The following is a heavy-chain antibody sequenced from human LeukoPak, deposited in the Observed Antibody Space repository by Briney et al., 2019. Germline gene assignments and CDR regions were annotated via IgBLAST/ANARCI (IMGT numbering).Heavy chain of an antibody. Sequence: GGSLRLSCAASGFIFTDYWMNWVRQAPGRGLEWLASVKGDGSATSYVDSVKGRFTISRDNAKNSLYLQMNSLRADDTAVYYCAKGASCSSTSCYEGPSDYWGQGTLVTVSS. V-gene: IGHV3-7*03. J-gene: IGHJ4*02. CDR1: GFIFTDYW. D-gene: IGHD2-2*01. CDR3: AKGASCSSTSCYEGPSDY. CDR2: VKGDGSAT.